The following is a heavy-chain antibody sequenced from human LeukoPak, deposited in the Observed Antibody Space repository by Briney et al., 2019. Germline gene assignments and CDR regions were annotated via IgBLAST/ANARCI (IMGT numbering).Heavy chain of an antibody. V-gene: IGHV3-43*01. CDR1: GFTFDDYT. CDR3: AKEGGGGSYYFDY. J-gene: IGHJ4*02. D-gene: IGHD1-26*01. CDR2: ISWDGGSR. Sequence: GGSLRLSCAASGFTFDDYTMHWVRQAPGKGLEWVSLISWDGGSRYYADSVKGRFTISRDNSKNSLYLQMNSLRNEDTALYYCAKEGGGGSYYFDYWGQGTLVTVSS.